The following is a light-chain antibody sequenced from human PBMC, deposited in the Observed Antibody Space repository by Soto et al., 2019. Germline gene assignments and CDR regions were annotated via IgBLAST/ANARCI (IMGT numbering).Light chain of an antibody. CDR1: SGSVGGYNY. V-gene: IGLV2-14*01. J-gene: IGLJ1*01. CDR3: SSYTSSSTLDV. CDR2: EVS. Sequence: QSALTQPASVSGSPGQSITISCTGTSGSVGGYNYVSWYQQHPGKAPKLMIYEVSNRPSGVSTRFSGSKSGNTASLTISGLQAEDEADYYCSSYTSSSTLDVFGTGTKLTVL.